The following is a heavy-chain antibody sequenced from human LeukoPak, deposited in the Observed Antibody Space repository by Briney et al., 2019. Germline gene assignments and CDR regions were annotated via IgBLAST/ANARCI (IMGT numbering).Heavy chain of an antibody. CDR1: GFTFRNYW. Sequence: GGSLRLSCAASGFTFRNYWMTWVRQAPGKGLEWVANINQDGSEKYYVDSVKGRFTIYRDNAKNSLYLEMNSLRAEDTAVFYCARDRCEVTVFPSAFDVWGHGTMVTVSS. J-gene: IGHJ3*01. CDR3: ARDRCEVTVFPSAFDV. D-gene: IGHD2-21*02. V-gene: IGHV3-7*05. CDR2: INQDGSEK.